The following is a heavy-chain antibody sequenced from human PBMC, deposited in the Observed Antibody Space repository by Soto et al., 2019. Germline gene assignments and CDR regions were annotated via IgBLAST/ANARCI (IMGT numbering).Heavy chain of an antibody. Sequence: GGSLRLSCTASGFTFGDYAMSWFRQAPGKGLEWVGFIRSKAYGGTTEYAASVKGRFTISRDDSKSIAYLQMNSLKTEDTAVYYCTRVMEDGNYDFWSGYYGGMDVWGKGTTVTVSS. D-gene: IGHD3-3*01. V-gene: IGHV3-49*03. J-gene: IGHJ6*03. CDR3: TRVMEDGNYDFWSGYYGGMDV. CDR1: GFTFGDYA. CDR2: IRSKAYGGTT.